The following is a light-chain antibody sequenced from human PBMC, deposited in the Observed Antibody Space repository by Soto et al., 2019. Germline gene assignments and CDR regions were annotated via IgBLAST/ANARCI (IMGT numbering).Light chain of an antibody. V-gene: IGKV3-15*01. J-gene: IGKJ1*01. CDR3: QQYDNWPWT. Sequence: ILMTQSPATLSLSPGGRATLSCRASQSISDTLAWYQQKPGQAPRLLIHGASTRAPGFPARFSGSGSGTDFTLTISSLQSEDFAVYYCQQYDNWPWTFGQGTKVDIK. CDR2: GAS. CDR1: QSISDT.